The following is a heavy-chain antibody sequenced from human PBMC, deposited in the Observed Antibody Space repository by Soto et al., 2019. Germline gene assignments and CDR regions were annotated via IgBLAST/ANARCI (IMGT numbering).Heavy chain of an antibody. V-gene: IGHV1-18*01. D-gene: IGHD1-26*01. Sequence: QVQLVQSGAEVKKPGASVRVSCKTSGYTFINYGITWVRQAPGQGLEWMGWLSAYNGDTSSSEKLQDRFTMTTDTSTITVYMDLRSLTSDDTAVYYCARWSAIVGGAEALDVCGQGTVVIVSS. J-gene: IGHJ3*01. CDR1: GYTFINYG. CDR3: ARWSAIVGGAEALDV. CDR2: LSAYNGDT.